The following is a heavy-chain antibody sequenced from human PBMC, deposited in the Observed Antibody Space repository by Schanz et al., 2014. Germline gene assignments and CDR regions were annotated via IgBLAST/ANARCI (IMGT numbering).Heavy chain of an antibody. CDR2: ILYDGSKT. D-gene: IGHD1-1*01. CDR3: ARDRGRDWNGGWVY. V-gene: IGHV3-30*04. CDR1: GFTFSTCA. J-gene: IGHJ4*02. Sequence: QAELVESGGGVVQPGGSLRLSCAASGFTFSTCAMHWVRQAPGKGLEWVAVILYDGSKTYYADSVKGRFTISRDNSKNTLSLQMNSLRAEDTAVYYCARDRGRDWNGGWVYWGQGTLVTVSS.